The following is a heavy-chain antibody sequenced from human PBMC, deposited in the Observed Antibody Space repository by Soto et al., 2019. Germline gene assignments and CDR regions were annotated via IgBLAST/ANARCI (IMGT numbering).Heavy chain of an antibody. Sequence: LETLSLTCAISGYSISSVYYRAWIRQPAGGGLNRIGSTYQSGTTYYNPPLKSRVTISVDTSKSQFCLKLSSVTAADTAVYYCAREGFGQLWSRGGFDPWGQGTLVTVPS. CDR3: AREGFGQLWSRGGFDP. V-gene: IGHV4-38-2*02. CDR1: GYSISSVYY. CDR2: TYQSGTT. D-gene: IGHD5-18*01. J-gene: IGHJ5*02.